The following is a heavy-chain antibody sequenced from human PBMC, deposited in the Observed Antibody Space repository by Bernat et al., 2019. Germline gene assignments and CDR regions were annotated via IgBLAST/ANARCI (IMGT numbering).Heavy chain of an antibody. CDR2: IRSKANNYAT. CDR3: ARWGEDCSGARCSLYC. D-gene: IGHD2-15*01. Sequence: EVQLVESGGGLVQPGGSLKLACAASGFTFSGSAMHWVRQASGKGLEWVGRIRSKANNYATAYAASVKGRFTISRDDSKSTAYLQMDSLKTEDTAVYYCARWGEDCSGARCSLYCWGQGTLVTVSS. V-gene: IGHV3-73*01. J-gene: IGHJ4*02. CDR1: GFTFSGSA.